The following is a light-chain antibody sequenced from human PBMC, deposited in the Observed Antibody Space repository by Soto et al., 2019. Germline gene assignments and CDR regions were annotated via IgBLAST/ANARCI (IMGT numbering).Light chain of an antibody. CDR2: AAS. V-gene: IGKV1-9*01. CDR3: QQLNTYPIT. CDR1: HGIKSY. Sequence: IPLTQSPSSLSSSVGDRVTITFRASHGIKSYLAWYQQKPGKALKLLIYAASTLQSGVPSRFSGSGSGTDFTLTISSPQPEDFATYYCQQLNTYPITFGQGTRLEIK. J-gene: IGKJ5*01.